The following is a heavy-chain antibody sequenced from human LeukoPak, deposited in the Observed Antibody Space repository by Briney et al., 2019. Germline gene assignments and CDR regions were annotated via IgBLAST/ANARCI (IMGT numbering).Heavy chain of an antibody. Sequence: PSETLSLTCTVSGGSISSRSYYWGWIRQPPGKGLEWIGRIDNSGSTNYNPSLKSRVTISVDTSKNQFSLKLSSVTAADTAVYYCARHVWLQPFDYWGQGTLVTVSS. V-gene: IGHV4-39*01. D-gene: IGHD3-9*01. CDR2: IDNSGST. CDR3: ARHVWLQPFDY. CDR1: GGSISSRSYY. J-gene: IGHJ4*02.